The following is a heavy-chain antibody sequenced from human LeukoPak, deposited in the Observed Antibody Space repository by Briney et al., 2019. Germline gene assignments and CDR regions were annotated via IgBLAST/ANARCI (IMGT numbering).Heavy chain of an antibody. CDR2: IKQDGSEK. Sequence: GGSRRPSWAAPELTFSSYWMSWVRQAPGKGRGWGAIIKQDGSEKYYLDSVKGRFTISRDNAENSLYLQMNSLRAEDTAVYYCARDTSSIVGPRFDYWGQGILVTVSS. J-gene: IGHJ4*02. V-gene: IGHV3-7*01. CDR1: ELTFSSYW. D-gene: IGHD1-26*01. CDR3: ARDTSSIVGPRFDY.